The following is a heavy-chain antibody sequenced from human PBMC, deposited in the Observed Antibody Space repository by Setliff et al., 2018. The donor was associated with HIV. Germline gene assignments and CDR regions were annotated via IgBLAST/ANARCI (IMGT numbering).Heavy chain of an antibody. Sequence: PGGSLRLSCAASGFTLSIYAMHWVRQAPGKGLEWVAVISYEGSSKYYGDSVKGRFTISRDNSKNTLYLQMNSLKTEDTAIYYCTHIYRNHTGAPDTRHSYYYYMGAWGTGTTVTVSS. CDR2: ISYEGSSK. CDR1: GFTLSIYA. D-gene: IGHD4-4*01. CDR3: THIYRNHTGAPDTRHSYYYYMGA. J-gene: IGHJ6*03. V-gene: IGHV3-30*04.